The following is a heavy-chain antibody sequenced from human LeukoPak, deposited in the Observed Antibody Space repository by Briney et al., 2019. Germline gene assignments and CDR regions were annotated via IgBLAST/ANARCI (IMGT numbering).Heavy chain of an antibody. V-gene: IGHV4-59*01. CDR3: ARDERLRFGESPAPLGAFDI. CDR1: GGSISSYY. CDR2: IYYSGST. Sequence: PSETLSLTCTVSGGSISSYYWSWIRQPPGKGLEWIGYIYYSGSTNYNPSLKSRVTISVDTPKNQFSLKLSSVTAADTAVYYCARDERLRFGESPAPLGAFDIWGQGTMVTVSS. J-gene: IGHJ3*02. D-gene: IGHD3-10*01.